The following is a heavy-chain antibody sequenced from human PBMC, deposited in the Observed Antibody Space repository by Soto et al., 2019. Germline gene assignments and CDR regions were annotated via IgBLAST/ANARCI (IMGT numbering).Heavy chain of an antibody. J-gene: IGHJ6*02. CDR2: IVVGSGNT. V-gene: IGHV1-58*01. Sequence: SVKVSCKASGFTFTSSAVQWVRQARGQRLEWIGWIVVGSGNTNYAQKFQERVTITRDMSTSTAYMELSSLRSEDTAVYYCAAVKSSGYYYDYYGMDVWGQGTTVTVSS. CDR1: GFTFTSSA. CDR3: AAVKSSGYYYDYYGMDV. D-gene: IGHD3-22*01.